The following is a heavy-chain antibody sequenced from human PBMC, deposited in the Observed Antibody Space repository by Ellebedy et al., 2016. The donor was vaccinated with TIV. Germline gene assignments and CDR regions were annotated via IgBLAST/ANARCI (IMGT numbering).Heavy chain of an antibody. CDR2: ISSSSGYR. CDR1: GFTFSSYS. CDR3: ARVYGDYHMDV. Sequence: GESLKISCAASGFTFSSYSMNWVRQAPGKGLEWVSSISSSSGYRYYADSVKGRFTISRDNAKNSLYLQMNSLRAEDTAVYYCARVYGDYHMDVWGQGTTVTVSS. J-gene: IGHJ6*02. V-gene: IGHV3-21*01. D-gene: IGHD4/OR15-4a*01.